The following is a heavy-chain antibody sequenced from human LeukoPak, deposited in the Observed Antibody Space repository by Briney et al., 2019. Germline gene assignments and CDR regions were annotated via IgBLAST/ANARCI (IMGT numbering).Heavy chain of an antibody. Sequence: PGGSLRLSCAASGFTFDDYAMHWVRQAPGKGLELVSGISWNSGSIGYADSVKGRFTISRDNAKNSLYLQMNSLRAEDTALYYCAKDMYYDRFAFDIWGQGTMVTVSS. CDR3: AKDMYYDRFAFDI. V-gene: IGHV3-9*01. D-gene: IGHD3-22*01. CDR2: ISWNSGSI. J-gene: IGHJ3*02. CDR1: GFTFDDYA.